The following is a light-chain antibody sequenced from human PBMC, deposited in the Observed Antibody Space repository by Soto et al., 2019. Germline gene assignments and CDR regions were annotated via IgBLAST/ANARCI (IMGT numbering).Light chain of an antibody. V-gene: IGKV1-27*01. CDR2: AAS. CDR3: QKYDSAPLT. J-gene: IGKJ4*01. CDR1: QAIYNY. Sequence: DIPMTQSPSSLSASVGDRVTITCRASQAIYNYLAWYQRKPGEVPKLLIYAASTLQSGVPSRFSGSGSGTDFTLTISSLQPEDVATYFCQKYDSAPLTFGGGTKVEMK.